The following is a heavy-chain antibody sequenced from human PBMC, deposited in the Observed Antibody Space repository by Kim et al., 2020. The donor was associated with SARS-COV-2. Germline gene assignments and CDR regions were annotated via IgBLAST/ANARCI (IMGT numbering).Heavy chain of an antibody. CDR2: FDPEDGET. Sequence: ASVTVSCKVSGYTLTELSMHWVRQAPGKGLEWMGGFDPEDGETIYAQKFQGRVTMTEDTSTDTAYMELSSLRSEDTAVYYCATGPPIAVAGNWFDPWGQGTLVTVSS. V-gene: IGHV1-24*01. J-gene: IGHJ5*02. CDR3: ATGPPIAVAGNWFDP. CDR1: GYTLTELS. D-gene: IGHD6-19*01.